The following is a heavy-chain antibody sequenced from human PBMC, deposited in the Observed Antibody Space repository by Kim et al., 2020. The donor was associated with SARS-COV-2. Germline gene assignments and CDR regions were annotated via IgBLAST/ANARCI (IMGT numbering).Heavy chain of an antibody. J-gene: IGHJ4*02. CDR2: IYYSGST. CDR3: ARDTFPYSGGGFDY. Sequence: SETLSLTCTVSGGSISSYYWSWIRQPPGKGLEWIGYIYYSGSTNYNPSLKSRVTISVDTSKNQFSLKLSSVTAAETAVYYCARDTFPYSGGGFDYWGQGTLVTVSS. CDR1: GGSISSYY. V-gene: IGHV4-59*01. D-gene: IGHD3-16*01.